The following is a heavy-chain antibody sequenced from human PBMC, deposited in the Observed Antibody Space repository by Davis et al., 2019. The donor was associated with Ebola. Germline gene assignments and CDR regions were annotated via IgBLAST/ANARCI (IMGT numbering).Heavy chain of an antibody. Sequence: PGGSLRLSCAASGFTFDDYAMHWVRQAPGKGLEWVSGISWNSGSIGYADSVKGRFTISRDNAKNSLYLQMSSLRVEDTAVYYCASGNPYSSGWWGPDYWGQGTLVTVSS. J-gene: IGHJ4*02. D-gene: IGHD6-19*01. V-gene: IGHV3-9*01. CDR1: GFTFDDYA. CDR2: ISWNSGSI. CDR3: ASGNPYSSGWWGPDY.